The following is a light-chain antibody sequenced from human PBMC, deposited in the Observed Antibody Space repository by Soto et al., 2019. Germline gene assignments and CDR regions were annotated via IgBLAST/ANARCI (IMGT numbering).Light chain of an antibody. CDR2: AAS. CDR3: QQFKNYPIT. CDR1: EDISSY. Sequence: SHLTHSPSSLSSSVGDGVTFTCRASEDISSYLVWYQQKPGAAPKLLIYAASALHSGVPSRFSGSGSGTDFTLTISSLHPEDFAVYFCQQFKNYPITFGQGTRLEIK. V-gene: IGKV1-9*01. J-gene: IGKJ5*01.